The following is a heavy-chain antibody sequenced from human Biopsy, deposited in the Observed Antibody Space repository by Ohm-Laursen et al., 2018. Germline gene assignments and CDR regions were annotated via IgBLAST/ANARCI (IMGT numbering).Heavy chain of an antibody. CDR2: FFDDGAT. Sequence: SDTLSLTCSVSGGSVRGYYWSWIRQTSGAGLACIGHFFDDGATNFSPSPSLQGRVTLSIDTSENTFSLTLTFLTHPDTGVYYCARVRGSGFFAFDIWGRGTTVSVSS. V-gene: IGHV4-59*02. CDR1: GGSVRGYY. CDR3: ARVRGSGFFAFDI. D-gene: IGHD3-3*01. J-gene: IGHJ3*02.